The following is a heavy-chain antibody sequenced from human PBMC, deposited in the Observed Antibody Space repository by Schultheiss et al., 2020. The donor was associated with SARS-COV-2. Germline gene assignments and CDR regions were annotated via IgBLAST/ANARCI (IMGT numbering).Heavy chain of an antibody. J-gene: IGHJ4*02. V-gene: IGHV3-30*04. CDR3: ARFAINYDSSGYYYFDY. CDR1: GFTFSSYA. CDR2: ISYDGVSK. D-gene: IGHD3-22*01. Sequence: GGSLRLSCAASGFTFSSYAMSWVRQAPGKGLEWVAVISYDGVSKYYADSVKGRFTISRDNSKNTLSLQMNSLRAEDMAVYYCARFAINYDSSGYYYFDYWGQGTLVTVSS.